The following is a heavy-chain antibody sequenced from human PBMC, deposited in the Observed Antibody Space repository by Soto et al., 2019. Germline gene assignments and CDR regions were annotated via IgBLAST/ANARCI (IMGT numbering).Heavy chain of an antibody. CDR2: ITYDGSFQ. D-gene: IGHD1-7*01. J-gene: IGHJ4*02. Sequence: SLRLSCQASGFNFDNYGMHWVRQAPGKGLEWVAVITYDGSFQYYADSVKGRFTISRDNSKNTLSLHLNTLEPEDTAVYHCAKDRVGGTFYTPLAFWGQGTLVTVSS. CDR1: GFNFDNYG. CDR3: AKDRVGGTFYTPLAF. V-gene: IGHV3-30*18.